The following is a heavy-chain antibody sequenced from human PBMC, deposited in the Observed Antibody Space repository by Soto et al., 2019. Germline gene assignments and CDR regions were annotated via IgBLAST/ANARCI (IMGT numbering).Heavy chain of an antibody. Sequence: PGGTLRLSCAASAFTLSSYAMHWVRQAPGTGLEWVAIISQAGHNKYYVDSVKGGFTIARDNSKNTLYLQMNCLRAEDAAVYYCARIDTIRFLEWLSPFDYWGQGTLVTVSA. CDR1: AFTLSSYA. CDR3: ARIDTIRFLEWLSPFDY. D-gene: IGHD3-3*01. J-gene: IGHJ4*02. CDR2: ISQAGHNK. V-gene: IGHV3-30-3*01.